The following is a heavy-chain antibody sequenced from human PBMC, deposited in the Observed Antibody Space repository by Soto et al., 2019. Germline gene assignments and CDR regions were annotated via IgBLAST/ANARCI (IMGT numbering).Heavy chain of an antibody. CDR3: ARRRGYGMDV. J-gene: IGHJ6*02. CDR1: GYSFTTYW. V-gene: IGHV5-51*01. CDR2: IYPGDSDT. Sequence: HGESLKISCKGSGYSFTTYWIAWVRQMPGKGLEWMGIIYPGDSDTIYSPSFQGQVTISADKSITTAYLQWSSLKASDTAIYHCARRRGYGMDVWRQGTTVTVSS.